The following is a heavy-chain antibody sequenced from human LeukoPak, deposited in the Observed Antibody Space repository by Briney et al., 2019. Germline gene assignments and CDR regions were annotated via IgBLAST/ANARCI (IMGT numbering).Heavy chain of an antibody. J-gene: IGHJ4*02. CDR2: IKSKTDGGTT. V-gene: IGHV3-15*01. Sequence: PGGSLRLSCAASGFTFSNAWMSWVRQAPGKGLEWVGRIKSKTDGGTTDYAAPVKGRFTISRDDSKNTLYLQMNSLKTEDTAVYYCTTLSYYYDSSGYYYGPDYWGQGTLVTVSS. CDR3: TTLSYYYDSSGYYYGPDY. CDR1: GFTFSNAW. D-gene: IGHD3-22*01.